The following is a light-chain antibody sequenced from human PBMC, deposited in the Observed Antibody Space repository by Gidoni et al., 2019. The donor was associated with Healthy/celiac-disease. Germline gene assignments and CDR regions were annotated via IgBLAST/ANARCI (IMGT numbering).Light chain of an antibody. CDR2: GAS. CDR1: QSVSSN. V-gene: IGKV3D-15*01. CDR3: QQYNNWPQIT. Sequence: EIVMMQSPATLSVSPGERATLSCRASQSVSSNLAWYQQKPGQAPRLLIYGASTRATGIPARFSGSGSGTEFTLTISSLQSEDFAVYYCQQYNNWPQITFGPGTKVDIK. J-gene: IGKJ3*01.